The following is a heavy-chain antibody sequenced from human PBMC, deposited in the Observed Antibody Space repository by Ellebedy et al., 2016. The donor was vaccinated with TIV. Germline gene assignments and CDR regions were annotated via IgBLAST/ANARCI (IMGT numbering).Heavy chain of an antibody. V-gene: IGHV3-7*01. J-gene: IGHJ5*02. CDR1: GFNFRSYW. Sequence: PGGSLRLSCAASGFNFRSYWMAWVRQAPGKGLEWVAKIRQEGDEIYYVESVKGRFTISSDNAKNSLFLQMDSLRVEDTDVYYCARRASYGDYAVQVNPWFDPWGQGTLVTVSS. D-gene: IGHD4-17*01. CDR3: ARRASYGDYAVQVNPWFDP. CDR2: IRQEGDEI.